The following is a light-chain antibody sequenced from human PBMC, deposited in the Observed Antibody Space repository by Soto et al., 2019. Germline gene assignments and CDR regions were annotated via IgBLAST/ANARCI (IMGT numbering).Light chain of an antibody. CDR1: QGIGNA. Sequence: IQMTQSPSSLSASVGDRVTISCRASQGIGNALGWYQQKPGKAPKLLIYKASSLESGVPSRFSGSGSGTEFTLTISSLQPDDFATYYCQQYNSYPLTFGGGTKVDIK. V-gene: IGKV1-5*03. CDR3: QQYNSYPLT. CDR2: KAS. J-gene: IGKJ4*01.